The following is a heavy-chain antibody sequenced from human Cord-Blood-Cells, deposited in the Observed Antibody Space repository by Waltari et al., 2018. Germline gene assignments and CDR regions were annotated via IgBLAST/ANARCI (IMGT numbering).Heavy chain of an antibody. J-gene: IGHJ5*02. CDR2: IDCDDDK. Sequence: QVTLRESGPALVKPTQTLTLTCTFSGFSLSTSGMCVSWTRQPPGEALEWLAIIDCDDDKYYSTALKPRLTISKDTSKNQVFLTMTNMDPVDTAMYYCARGRPTKDWNVWFDPWGQGTLVTVSS. CDR1: GFSLSTSGMC. V-gene: IGHV2-70*01. D-gene: IGHD1-1*01. CDR3: ARGRPTKDWNVWFDP.